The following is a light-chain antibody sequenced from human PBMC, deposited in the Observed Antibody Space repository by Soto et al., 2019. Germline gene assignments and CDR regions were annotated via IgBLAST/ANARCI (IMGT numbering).Light chain of an antibody. J-gene: IGKJ1*01. CDR1: QSIGIW. CDR2: KAS. Sequence: IQMTQSPSTLSASVGDRVAITCRASQSIGIWLAWYQQKPGKAPRFLIYKASTLESGVPSRFSGSGSGTEFTLTISSLQPEDFGSYYCQQYKDYSWTFGQGTKVGIK. V-gene: IGKV1-5*03. CDR3: QQYKDYSWT.